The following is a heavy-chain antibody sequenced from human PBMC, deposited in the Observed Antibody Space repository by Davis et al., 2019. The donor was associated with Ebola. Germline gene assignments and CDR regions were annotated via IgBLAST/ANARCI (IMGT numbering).Heavy chain of an antibody. CDR2: IIPILGPG. Sequence: AASVKVSCNASAGTFSSYAIIWLRQAPGQGLGWMGGIIPILGPGNYGQKFQGRVTITADKSTSTAYMELSSLRYEDTAVYYCAREGGYSSGWPYFDNWGQGTLVTVSS. CDR3: AREGGYSSGWPYFDN. D-gene: IGHD6-19*01. V-gene: IGHV1-69*06. CDR1: AGTFSSYA. J-gene: IGHJ4*02.